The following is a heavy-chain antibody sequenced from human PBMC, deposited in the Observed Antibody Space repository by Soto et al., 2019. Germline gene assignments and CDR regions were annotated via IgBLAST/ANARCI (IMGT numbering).Heavy chain of an antibody. D-gene: IGHD3-22*01. V-gene: IGHV4-31*03. CDR1: GGSISSGGYY. J-gene: IGHJ4*02. CDR3: ARSPSDYDQYYFDY. Sequence: SETLSLTCTVSGGSISSGGYYWSWIRQHPGKGLEWIGYIYYSGSTYYNPSLKSRVTISVDTSKNQFSLKLSSVTAADTAVYYCARSPSDYDQYYFDYWGQGTLVTVS. CDR2: IYYSGST.